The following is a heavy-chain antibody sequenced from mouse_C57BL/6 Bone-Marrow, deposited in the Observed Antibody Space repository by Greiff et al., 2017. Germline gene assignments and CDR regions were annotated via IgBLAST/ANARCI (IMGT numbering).Heavy chain of an antibody. J-gene: IGHJ3*01. Sequence: VQLVESGAELARPGASVKLSCKASGYTFTSYGISWVKPRTGQGLEWIGELYPRSGNIHYNEKFKGKATLPADKSSSTAYMELRSLPSEDSAVYFCARSKVYYGNTWFAYWGQGTLLTVSA. CDR1: GYTFTSYG. CDR3: ARSKVYYGNTWFAY. V-gene: IGHV1-81*01. CDR2: LYPRSGNI. D-gene: IGHD2-1*01.